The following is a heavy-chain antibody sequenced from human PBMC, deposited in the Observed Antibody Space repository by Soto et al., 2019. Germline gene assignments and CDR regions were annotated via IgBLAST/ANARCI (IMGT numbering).Heavy chain of an antibody. J-gene: IGHJ6*02. CDR1: GFTFSSYS. CDR3: ARAQGGVIDYHYYGMDV. CDR2: ISSSSSYI. V-gene: IGHV3-21*01. D-gene: IGHD3-16*01. Sequence: GGSLRLSCAASGFTFSSYSMNWVRQAPGKGLEWVSSISSSSSYIYYADSVKGRFTISRDNAKNSLYLQMNSLRAEDTAVYYCARAQGGVIDYHYYGMDVWGQGTTVTVS.